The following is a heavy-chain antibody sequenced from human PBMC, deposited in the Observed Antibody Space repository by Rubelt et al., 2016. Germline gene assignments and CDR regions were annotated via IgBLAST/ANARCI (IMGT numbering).Heavy chain of an antibody. D-gene: IGHD3/OR15-3a*01. Sequence: GGGVVQPGRSLRLSCAASGFTFNSYTMHWFRQAPGKGLEWVASIWYDGSNKNYADSVKGRFTISRDNSKNTLYLQMNSLRVEDTDVFHCARAAGGGVNFVYSNWFFDLWGRGTLVSVSS. CDR2: IWYDGSNK. J-gene: IGHJ2*01. CDR3: ARAAGGGVNFVYSNWFFDL. CDR1: GFTFNSYT. V-gene: IGHV3-33*08.